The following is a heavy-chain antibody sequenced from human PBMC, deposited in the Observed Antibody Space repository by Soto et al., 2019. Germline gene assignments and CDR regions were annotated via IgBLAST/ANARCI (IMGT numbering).Heavy chain of an antibody. CDR2: ISESGGST. D-gene: IGHD6-13*01. V-gene: IGHV3-23*01. J-gene: IGHJ4*02. Sequence: GGSLRLSCAASGFSFSDYAMSWVRQAPGKGLEWVSVISESGGSTHYADSVRGRFTVSRDNSKNSLSLRMNSLRDEDTAVYFCAKRSPYSSGWYSPIFDYWGQGA. CDR3: AKRSPYSSGWYSPIFDY. CDR1: GFSFSDYA.